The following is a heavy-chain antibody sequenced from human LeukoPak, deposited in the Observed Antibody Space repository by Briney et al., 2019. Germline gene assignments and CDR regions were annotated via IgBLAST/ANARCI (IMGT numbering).Heavy chain of an antibody. V-gene: IGHV3-48*01. Sequence: GGSLRLSCAAPGVTFSSYSMNWVRQAPGKGLEWVSDISSSSSTIYYADSVKGLFTISRNNAKHSLYLQMTSLRAEDTAVYYCARDSYGYWGQGTLVTVSS. CDR3: ARDSYGY. CDR1: GVTFSSYS. J-gene: IGHJ4*02. D-gene: IGHD3-10*01. CDR2: ISSSSSTI.